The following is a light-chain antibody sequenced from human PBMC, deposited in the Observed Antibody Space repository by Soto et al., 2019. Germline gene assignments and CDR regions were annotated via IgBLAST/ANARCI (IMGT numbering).Light chain of an antibody. J-gene: IGKJ3*01. Sequence: EIVLTQSPGTLSLSPGXRATLSCRASQSVSSSYLAWYQQKPGQAPRLLIYGASSRATGIPDRFSGSGSGTDFTLTISRLEPEDFAVYYCQKYGSSPTFGPGTKVDIK. V-gene: IGKV3-20*01. CDR2: GAS. CDR3: QKYGSSPT. CDR1: QSVSSSY.